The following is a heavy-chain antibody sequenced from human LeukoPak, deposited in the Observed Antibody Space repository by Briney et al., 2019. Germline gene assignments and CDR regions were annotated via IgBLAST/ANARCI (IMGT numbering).Heavy chain of an antibody. Sequence: GGSLRLSCSVSGFAFGSEAMSWVRQSPARGLEWVASISPGGGTTYYADYVKGRFTISRDNSNNTLYVHMNSLRAEDTAVYYCAKDPFVVVPAARYMDVWGKGTTVTVSS. CDR2: ISPGGGTT. J-gene: IGHJ6*03. CDR3: AKDPFVVVPAARYMDV. D-gene: IGHD2-2*01. CDR1: GFAFGSEA. V-gene: IGHV3-23*01.